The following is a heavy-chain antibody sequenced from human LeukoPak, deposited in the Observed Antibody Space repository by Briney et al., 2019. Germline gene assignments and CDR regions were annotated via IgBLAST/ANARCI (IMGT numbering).Heavy chain of an antibody. CDR1: GFTFSSYA. V-gene: IGHV3-30-3*01. D-gene: IGHD6-19*01. CDR3: ARDPEPGYSSGPYFDY. Sequence: TGGSLRLSCAASGFTFSSYAMHWVRQAPGKGLECVAVISYDGSNKYYADSVKGRFTISRDNSKNTLYLQTNSLRAEDTAVYYCARDPEPGYSSGPYFDYWGQGTLVTVSS. J-gene: IGHJ4*02. CDR2: ISYDGSNK.